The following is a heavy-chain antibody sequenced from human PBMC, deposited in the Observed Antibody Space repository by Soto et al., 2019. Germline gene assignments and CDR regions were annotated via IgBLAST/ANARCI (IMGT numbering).Heavy chain of an antibody. J-gene: IGHJ4*02. V-gene: IGHV4-59*08. CDR1: GGSISSYY. CDR2: IYYSGST. Sequence: SETLSLTCAVSGGSISSYYWSWIRQPPGKGLEWIGYIYYSGSTNYNPSLKSRVTVSVDTSKNQFSLKLSSVTAADTAVYYCARHSCSSTSCYIHFDYWGQGTLVTVSS. D-gene: IGHD2-2*02. CDR3: ARHSCSSTSCYIHFDY.